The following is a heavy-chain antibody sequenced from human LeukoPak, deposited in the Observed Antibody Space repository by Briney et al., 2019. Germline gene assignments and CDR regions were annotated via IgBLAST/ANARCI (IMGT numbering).Heavy chain of an antibody. CDR2: IYSGGST. Sequence: GGSLRLSCAASGFTVSSNYMSWARQAPGKGLEWVSVIYSGGSTYYADSVKGRFTISRDNSKNTLYLQMNSLRAEDTAVYYCARDLLGVIIPSYWGQGTLVTVSS. CDR3: ARDLLGVIIPSY. V-gene: IGHV3-66*02. J-gene: IGHJ4*02. D-gene: IGHD3-3*01. CDR1: GFTVSSNY.